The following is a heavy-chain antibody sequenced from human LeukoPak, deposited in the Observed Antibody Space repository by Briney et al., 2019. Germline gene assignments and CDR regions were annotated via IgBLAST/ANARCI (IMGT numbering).Heavy chain of an antibody. J-gene: IGHJ3*02. CDR3: ARGIGYSYGI. CDR2: INHSGST. D-gene: IGHD5-18*01. Sequence: SETLSLTCAVYGGSFSGYYWSWIRQPPGKELEWIGEINHSGSTNYNPSLKSRVTISVDTSKNQFSLKLSSVTAADTAVYYCARGIGYSYGIWGQGTMVTVSS. CDR1: GGSFSGYY. V-gene: IGHV4-34*01.